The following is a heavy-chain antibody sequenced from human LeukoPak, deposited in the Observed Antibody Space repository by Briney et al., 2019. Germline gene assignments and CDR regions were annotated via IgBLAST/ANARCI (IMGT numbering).Heavy chain of an antibody. CDR2: MNPNSGNT. D-gene: IGHD5-24*01. CDR3: AREGVEMDYYYYGMDV. Sequence: ASVKVSCKASGYTFTSYDINWVRQATGQGLEWMGWMNPNSGNTGYAQKFQGRVTMTRNTSISTAYMELSSLRSEDTAVYYCAREGVEMDYYYYGMDVWGQGTTVTVSS. V-gene: IGHV1-8*01. J-gene: IGHJ6*02. CDR1: GYTFTSYD.